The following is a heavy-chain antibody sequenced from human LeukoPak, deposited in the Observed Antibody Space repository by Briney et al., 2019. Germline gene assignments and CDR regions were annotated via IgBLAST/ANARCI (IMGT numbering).Heavy chain of an antibody. CDR3: ESRLEWLRARLSTLHFDY. J-gene: IGHJ4*02. V-gene: IGHV3-23*01. CDR2: ISGSGGST. D-gene: IGHD5-12*01. CDR1: GFTFSSYA. Sequence: GGSLRLSCAASGFTFSSYAMSWIRQAPGKGLEWVSAISGSGGSTYYADSVKGRFTISRDNSKNTLYLQMNSLRAEDTAVYYCESRLEWLRARLSTLHFDYWGQGTLVTVSS.